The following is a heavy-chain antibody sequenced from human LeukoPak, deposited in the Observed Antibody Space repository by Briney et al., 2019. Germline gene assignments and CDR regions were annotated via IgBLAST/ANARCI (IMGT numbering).Heavy chain of an antibody. D-gene: IGHD2-2*01. CDR2: INWNGGST. V-gene: IGHV3-20*04. Sequence: GGSLRLSCAASGFTFDHYGMSWVRQAPGKGLEWVSGINWNGGSTGYADSVKGRFTISRDNSKNTLYLQMNSLRAEDTAVYYCARAVGGYYFDYWGQGTLVTVSS. CDR1: GFTFDHYG. J-gene: IGHJ4*02. CDR3: ARAVGGYYFDY.